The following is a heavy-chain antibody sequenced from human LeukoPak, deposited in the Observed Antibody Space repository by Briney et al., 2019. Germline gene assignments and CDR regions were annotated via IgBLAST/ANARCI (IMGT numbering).Heavy chain of an antibody. D-gene: IGHD4-23*01. Sequence: GSLRLSCAASGFTFSGYSMHWVRQASGKGLEWVGRIRSKANNYATAYSASVKDRFTVSRDDSKNTAYLQMNSLKTEDTAVYYCSRYGETVAGSDYWGQGTLVTVSS. V-gene: IGHV3-73*01. J-gene: IGHJ4*02. CDR3: SRYGETVAGSDY. CDR2: IRSKANNYAT. CDR1: GFTFSGYS.